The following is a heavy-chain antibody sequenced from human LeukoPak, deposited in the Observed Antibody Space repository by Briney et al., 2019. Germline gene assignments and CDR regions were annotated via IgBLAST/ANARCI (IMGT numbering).Heavy chain of an antibody. J-gene: IGHJ6*02. D-gene: IGHD3-9*01. Sequence: EASVKVSCKVSGYTLTELSMHWVRQAPGKGLEWMGGFDPEDGETIYAQKFQGRVTMTEDTSTDTAYMELSSLRSEDTAVYYCAKTFLTAYDTYFYYYGLDVWGQGTPVTVSS. CDR1: GYTLTELS. CDR3: AKTFLTAYDTYFYYYGLDV. V-gene: IGHV1-24*01. CDR2: FDPEDGET.